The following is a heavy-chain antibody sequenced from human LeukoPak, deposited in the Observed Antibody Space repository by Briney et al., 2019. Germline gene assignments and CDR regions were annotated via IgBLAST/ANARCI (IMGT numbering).Heavy chain of an antibody. J-gene: IGHJ4*02. CDR3: AKLRWGVLVVSAKDY. CDR2: ISGSGGST. Sequence: GGSLRLSCAAYGFTFSSYAMSWVRQAPGKGLEWVSAISGSGGSTYYADSVKGRFTLSRDNSNNTLYLQMNSLRAEDTAVYYCAKLRWGVLVVSAKDYWGQGTLVTVSS. V-gene: IGHV3-23*01. CDR1: GFTFSSYA. D-gene: IGHD2-15*01.